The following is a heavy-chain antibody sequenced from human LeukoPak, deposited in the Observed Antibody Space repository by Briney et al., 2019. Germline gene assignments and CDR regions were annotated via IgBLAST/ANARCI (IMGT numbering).Heavy chain of an antibody. CDR1: GASISNYY. Sequence: SETLSLTCTVSGASISNYYWSWIRQPAGKGLEWIGRLYTSGSTNYNPSLKSRVTMSVDTSKSQFSLRLSSVTAADTAVYYCARDNKWSDVLAFDYWGLGILITVTS. D-gene: IGHD1-26*01. CDR2: LYTSGST. CDR3: ARDNKWSDVLAFDY. V-gene: IGHV4-4*07. J-gene: IGHJ4*02.